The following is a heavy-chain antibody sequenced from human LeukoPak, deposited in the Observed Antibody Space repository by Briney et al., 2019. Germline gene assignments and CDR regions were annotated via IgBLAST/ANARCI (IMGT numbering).Heavy chain of an antibody. J-gene: IGHJ4*02. CDR1: GFTFSTYN. V-gene: IGHV3-48*02. CDR3: ARNPAGIGDY. CDR2: ISSGSRII. Sequence: GGSLRFSCAASGFTFSTYNMNWVRQAPGKGLEWVSFISSGSRIIYYADSVKGRFTDSRDNAKNSLYLQMNSLRDEDTAVYYCARNPAGIGDYWGQGTLVTVSS. D-gene: IGHD1-26*01.